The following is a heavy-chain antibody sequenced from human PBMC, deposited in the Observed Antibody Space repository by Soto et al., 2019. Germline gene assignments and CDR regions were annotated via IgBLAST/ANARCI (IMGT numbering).Heavy chain of an antibody. J-gene: IGHJ4*02. D-gene: IGHD2-15*01. CDR2: IHDSGRS. V-gene: IGHV4-59*01. CDR3: ARVGGTRGWY. Sequence: QVQLQESGPGLVKPSETLSLTCTVSSDSITNYYWTWVRQPPGKGLEWIGYIHDSGRSNYNPSLKSRVKISVETSKKQFSRKLNSVTTADTAVYYCARVGGTRGWYWGQGTLVTVSS. CDR1: SDSITNYY.